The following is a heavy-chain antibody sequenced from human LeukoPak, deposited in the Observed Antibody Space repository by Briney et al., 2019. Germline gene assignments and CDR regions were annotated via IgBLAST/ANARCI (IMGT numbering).Heavy chain of an antibody. Sequence: PSETLSLTCTVSGVSISSFYWSWIRQPPGKGLEWIGEINHSGSTNYNPSLKSRVTISVDTSKNQFSLKLSSVTAADTAVYYCARGSYYYDSSGYWYYFDYWGQGTLVTVSS. J-gene: IGHJ4*02. CDR2: INHSGST. CDR1: GVSISSFY. CDR3: ARGSYYYDSSGYWYYFDY. V-gene: IGHV4-34*01. D-gene: IGHD3-22*01.